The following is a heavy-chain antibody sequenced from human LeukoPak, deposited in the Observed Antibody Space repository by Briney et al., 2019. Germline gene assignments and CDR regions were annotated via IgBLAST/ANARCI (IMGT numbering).Heavy chain of an antibody. CDR2: ISGSGGST. D-gene: IGHD3-22*01. V-gene: IGHV3-23*01. CDR3: TKVRQAYYDSSGPFDY. Sequence: GGSLRLSCTASGFTFSSYAMSWVRQAPGKGLEWVSAISGSGGSTYYADSVKGRFTISRDNSKNTLYLQMNSLRAEDTAVYYCTKVRQAYYDSSGPFDYWGQGTLVIVSS. J-gene: IGHJ4*02. CDR1: GFTFSSYA.